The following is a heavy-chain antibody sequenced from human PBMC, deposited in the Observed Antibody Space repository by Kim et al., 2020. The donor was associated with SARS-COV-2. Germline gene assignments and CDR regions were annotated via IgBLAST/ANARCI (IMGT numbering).Heavy chain of an antibody. V-gene: IGHV3-23*01. CDR2: ISGSGDPT. J-gene: IGHJ4*02. D-gene: IGHD6-6*01. CDR3: ATGYSSSSTRPDY. CDR1: GFTFSTFA. Sequence: GGSLRLSCAASGFTFSTFAMNWVRQAPGKGLEWVSAISGSGDPTYYADSVKGRFTISRDNSKNTLYLQMNSLRVEDTAVYYCATGYSSSSTRPDYWGQGTLVTVSS.